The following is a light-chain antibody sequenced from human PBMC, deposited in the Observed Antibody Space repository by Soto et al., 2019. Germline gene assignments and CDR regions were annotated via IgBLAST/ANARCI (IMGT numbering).Light chain of an antibody. J-gene: IGKJ1*01. CDR3: QHYNSYGT. CDR1: QSISRY. V-gene: IGKV1-5*01. CDR2: HAS. Sequence: DIQMTQSPSSLSASVGDRITITCRASQSISRYLNWYQHKPGKAPKLLIYHASSLETGVPSRFSGSGSGTEFTLTISSLQPDDFATYYCQHYNSYGTFGQGTKVDIK.